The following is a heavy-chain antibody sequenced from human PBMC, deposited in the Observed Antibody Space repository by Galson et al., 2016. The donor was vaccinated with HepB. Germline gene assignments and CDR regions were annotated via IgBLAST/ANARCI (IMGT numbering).Heavy chain of an antibody. CDR1: GDSISNGYVY. CDR2: NNSNGRS. J-gene: IGHJ4*02. Sequence: LSLTCTVSGDSISNGYVYWTWIRQPAGKGLDYIGRNNSNGRSNYTPSLNSRVTIPLDMSKNEFSLELRSVTAADTALYYCARDNGKMDFDSWGQGSLVTVSS. D-gene: IGHD2-8*01. V-gene: IGHV4-61*02. CDR3: ARDNGKMDFDS.